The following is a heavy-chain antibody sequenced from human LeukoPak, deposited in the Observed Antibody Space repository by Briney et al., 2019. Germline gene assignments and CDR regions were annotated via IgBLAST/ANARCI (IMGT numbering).Heavy chain of an antibody. D-gene: IGHD2-2*01. CDR1: GFTFSSYA. V-gene: IGHV3-30*04. CDR3: ARRGGYCSSTSCYGGYFDY. J-gene: IGHJ4*02. CDR2: ISYDGSNK. Sequence: GGSLRLSCAASGFTFSSYAMHWVRQAPGKGLEWVAVISYDGSNKYYADSVKGRFTIYRDNSKNTLYLQMNSLRAEDTAVYYCARRGGYCSSTSCYGGYFDYWGQGTLVTVSS.